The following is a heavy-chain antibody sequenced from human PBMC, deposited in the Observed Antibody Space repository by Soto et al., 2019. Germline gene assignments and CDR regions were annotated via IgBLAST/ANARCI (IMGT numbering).Heavy chain of an antibody. D-gene: IGHD3-10*01. CDR3: ARRYYSASGNHPFDP. Sequence: EVQLVESGGGLVQPGESLRLSCVASGFTFSSYWMHWVRQAPGKGLVWVSRINSDGSSTNYADSVKGRFTISRDNAKNTVYLQMNSLRVEDTALYYCARRYYSASGNHPFDPWGQGTLVTVSS. CDR2: INSDGSST. CDR1: GFTFSSYW. V-gene: IGHV3-74*01. J-gene: IGHJ5*02.